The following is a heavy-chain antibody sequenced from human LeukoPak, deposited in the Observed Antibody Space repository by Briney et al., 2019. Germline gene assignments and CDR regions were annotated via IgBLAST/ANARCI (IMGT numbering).Heavy chain of an antibody. J-gene: IGHJ3*02. Sequence: PGGSLRLSCAASGFTFSRYSVNWVRQAPGGGLEWVSSITSSSSYIYYADSVKGRFTISRDNAKNSLYLQMNSLRAEDTAVYYCARTFVVVTAEDAFDIWGQGTMVTVSS. V-gene: IGHV3-21*01. CDR2: ITSSSSYI. CDR3: ARTFVVVTAEDAFDI. D-gene: IGHD2-21*02. CDR1: GFTFSRYS.